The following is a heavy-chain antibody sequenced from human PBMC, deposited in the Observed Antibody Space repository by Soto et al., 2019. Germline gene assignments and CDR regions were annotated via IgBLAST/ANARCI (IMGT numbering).Heavy chain of an antibody. CDR1: GFSFSSHG. J-gene: IGHJ2*01. CDR3: ARSVHGDSNSCGGVLDL. V-gene: IGHV3-33*01. D-gene: IGHD3-22*01. CDR2: IWYDGSNQ. Sequence: QVQLVEFGGGVVQPGGSLRLSCAASGFSFSSHGMHWVRQAPGKGLEWVAVIWYDGSNQYYADSVKGRFTISRDSSKYTLYLQMNSLRAEDTDVYHCARSVHGDSNSCGGVLDLWGRGSLVTVSS.